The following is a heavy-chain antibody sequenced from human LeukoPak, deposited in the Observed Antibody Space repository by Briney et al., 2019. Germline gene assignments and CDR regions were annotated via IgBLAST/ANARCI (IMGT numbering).Heavy chain of an antibody. J-gene: IGHJ6*03. CDR1: GFIFNNYG. Sequence: PGGSLRLSCAASGFIFNNYGMNWVRQAPGKGLEWVSGISGSGVTTYYADSVKGRFTISRDNSKNTLYLQMNSLRAEDTAVYYCAKDTVKVTTIRRVPHYMDVWGKGTTVTISS. CDR3: AKDTVKVTTIRRVPHYMDV. V-gene: IGHV3-23*01. CDR2: ISGSGVTT. D-gene: IGHD5-12*01.